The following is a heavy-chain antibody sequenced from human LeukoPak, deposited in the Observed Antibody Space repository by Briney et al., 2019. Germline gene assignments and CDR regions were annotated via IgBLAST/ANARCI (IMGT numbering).Heavy chain of an antibody. J-gene: IGHJ4*02. V-gene: IGHV5-51*01. Sequence: PGESLKISCKGSGYTFTSYWIGWVRQMPGKGLEWMGIIYPGGSDTRYSPSFQGQVTISADKSINTAYLQWSSLKASDTAIYYCARRGEAMDPFDYWGQGTLVTVSS. CDR3: ARRGEAMDPFDY. CDR1: GYTFTSYW. CDR2: IYPGGSDT. D-gene: IGHD5-18*01.